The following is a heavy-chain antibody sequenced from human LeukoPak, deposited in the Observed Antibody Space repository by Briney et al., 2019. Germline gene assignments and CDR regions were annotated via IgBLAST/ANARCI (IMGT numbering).Heavy chain of an antibody. CDR3: ARKTYGSGSYWFDP. J-gene: IGHJ5*02. CDR2: IYPDDSDT. D-gene: IGHD3-10*01. V-gene: IGHV5-51*01. CDR1: GYSFTSYW. Sequence: GESLKISCKGSGYSFTSYWIGWVRQMPGKGLEWMGIIYPDDSDTRYSPSFQGQVTISADKSISAAYLQWSSLKASDTAIYYCARKTYGSGSYWFDPWGQGTLVTVSS.